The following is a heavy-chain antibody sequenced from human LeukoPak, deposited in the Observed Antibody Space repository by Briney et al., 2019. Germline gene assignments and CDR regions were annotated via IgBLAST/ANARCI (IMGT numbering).Heavy chain of an antibody. CDR3: ARDGDSSGYYIDPEYYFDY. Sequence: ASVKVSCKASGYTFTSYAMNWVRQAPGQGLEWMGWINTNTGNPTYAQGFTGRFVFSLDTPVSTAYLQISSLKAEDTAVYYCARDGDSSGYYIDPEYYFDYWGQGTLVTVSS. J-gene: IGHJ4*02. V-gene: IGHV7-4-1*02. CDR1: GYTFTSYA. D-gene: IGHD3-22*01. CDR2: INTNTGNP.